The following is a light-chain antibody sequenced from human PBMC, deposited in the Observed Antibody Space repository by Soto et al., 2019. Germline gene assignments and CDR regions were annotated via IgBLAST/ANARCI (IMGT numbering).Light chain of an antibody. CDR1: QSISSN. CDR2: GAS. Sequence: EIVMTQSPANLSVSPGERATLSCRASQSISSNLAWYQQKPGQGPRLLIYGASTRATGIPARFSGSGSGTEFTLTISRLQSEDFAVYYCQQYNTWPPYTFGQGTKLEIK. CDR3: QQYNTWPPYT. J-gene: IGKJ2*01. V-gene: IGKV3-15*01.